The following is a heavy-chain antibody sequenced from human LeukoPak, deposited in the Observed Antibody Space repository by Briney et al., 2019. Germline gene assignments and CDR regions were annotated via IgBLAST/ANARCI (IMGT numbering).Heavy chain of an antibody. D-gene: IGHD3-16*01. J-gene: IGHJ5*02. CDR3: ARALYWFDP. CDR2: IYYSGST. CDR1: GGSVSSGSYY. V-gene: IGHV4-61*01. Sequence: PSETLSLTCTVSGGSVSSGSYYWSWIRQPPGKGLEWIGYIYYSGSTNYNPSLKSRVTISVDTSKNQFSLKLSSVTAVDTAVYYCARALYWFDPWGRGTLVTVSS.